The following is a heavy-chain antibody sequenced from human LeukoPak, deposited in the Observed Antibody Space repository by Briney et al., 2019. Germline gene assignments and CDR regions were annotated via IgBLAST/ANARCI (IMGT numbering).Heavy chain of an antibody. J-gene: IGHJ4*02. Sequence: GGSLRLSCAASGINFRSSGMHWVRQAPGKGLEWVTFIQNDGSDKSYAASVKGRFTISRDNSKNTVYLHMNSLRADDTALYYCAREGGRAAAGRFDYWGQGTLVTVSS. CDR1: GINFRSSG. D-gene: IGHD6-13*01. CDR2: IQNDGSDK. V-gene: IGHV3-30*02. CDR3: AREGGRAAAGRFDY.